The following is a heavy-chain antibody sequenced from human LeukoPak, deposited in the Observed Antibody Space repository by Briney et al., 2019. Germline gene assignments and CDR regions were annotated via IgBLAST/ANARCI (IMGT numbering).Heavy chain of an antibody. CDR2: ISAYNGNT. J-gene: IGHJ6*03. D-gene: IGHD3-22*01. CDR3: ARSTDYYDSSGYYYMDV. CDR1: GYTFTSYG. Sequence: AASVKVSCKASGYTFTSYGISWVRQAPGQGLEWMGWISAYNGNTNYAQKLQGRVTMTTDTSTSTAYMELRSLRSDDTAVYYCARSTDYYDSSGYYYMDVWGKGTTVTVSS. V-gene: IGHV1-18*01.